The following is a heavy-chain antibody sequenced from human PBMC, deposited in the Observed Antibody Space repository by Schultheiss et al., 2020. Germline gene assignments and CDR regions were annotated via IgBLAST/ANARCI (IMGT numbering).Heavy chain of an antibody. D-gene: IGHD6-19*01. Sequence: GGSLRLSCAASGFTFSNAWMSWVRQAPGKGLEWVGRIKSKTDGGTTDYAAPVKGRFTISRDDSKNTLYLQMNSLKTEDTAVYYCARIKVAVAGGAYYYYYMDVWGKGTTVTVSS. V-gene: IGHV3-15*01. CDR1: GFTFSNAW. CDR2: IKSKTDGGTT. J-gene: IGHJ6*03. CDR3: ARIKVAVAGGAYYYYYMDV.